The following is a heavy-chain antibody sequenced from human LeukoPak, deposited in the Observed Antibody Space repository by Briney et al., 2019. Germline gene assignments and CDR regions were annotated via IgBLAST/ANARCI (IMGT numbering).Heavy chain of an antibody. Sequence: SETLSLTCTVSGGSISSYYWSWIRQPPGKGLEWIGEINHSGSTNYNPSFKSRVTISVDTSKNQFSLKLSSVTAADTAVYYCRLVVPAAITFGDYWGQGTLVTVSS. V-gene: IGHV4-34*01. CDR3: RLVVPAAITFGDY. CDR2: INHSGST. D-gene: IGHD2-2*02. J-gene: IGHJ4*02. CDR1: GGSISSYY.